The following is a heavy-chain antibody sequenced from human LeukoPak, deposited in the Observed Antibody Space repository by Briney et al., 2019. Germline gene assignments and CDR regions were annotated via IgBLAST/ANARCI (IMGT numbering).Heavy chain of an antibody. CDR2: INHSGST. D-gene: IGHD3-10*01. CDR3: ARGPRLRYYGSGSSSLFDY. V-gene: IGHV4-34*01. Sequence: SETLSLTCAVYGGSFSGYYWSWTRQPPGKGLEWIGEINHSGSTNYNPSLKSRVTISVDTSKNQFSLKLSSVTAADTAVYYCARGPRLRYYGSGSSSLFDYWGQGTLVTVSS. CDR1: GGSFSGYY. J-gene: IGHJ4*02.